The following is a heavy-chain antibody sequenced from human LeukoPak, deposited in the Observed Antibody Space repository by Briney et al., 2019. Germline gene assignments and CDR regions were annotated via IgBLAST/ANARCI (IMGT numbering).Heavy chain of an antibody. V-gene: IGHV4-59*01. J-gene: IGHJ4*02. CDR1: GGSINSYY. D-gene: IGHD6-19*01. CDR3: ARESSGWPRYFDY. Sequence: SETLSLTCTVSGGSINSYYWSWIRQPPGKGLEWIGYIYSSGSTNYNPSLKSRVTLSVDTSKNQFSLKVNSVTAADTAVYYCARESSGWPRYFDYWGQGTLVTVSS. CDR2: IYSSGST.